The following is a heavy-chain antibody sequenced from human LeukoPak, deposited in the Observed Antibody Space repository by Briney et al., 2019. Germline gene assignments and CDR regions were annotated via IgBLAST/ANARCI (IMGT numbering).Heavy chain of an antibody. CDR1: GYIFTTYY. J-gene: IGHJ4*02. CDR3: ARESPGQCYFDY. CDR2: ISPSSDAT. D-gene: IGHD1-1*01. Sequence: GASVKVSCKASGYIFTTYYLHWVREAPGQGLEWLGMISPSSDATNIAQRFLGRVSVTSDTSTTTVYMELRTLRSDNTAVYYCARESPGQCYFDYWGQGTLVTISS. V-gene: IGHV1-46*01.